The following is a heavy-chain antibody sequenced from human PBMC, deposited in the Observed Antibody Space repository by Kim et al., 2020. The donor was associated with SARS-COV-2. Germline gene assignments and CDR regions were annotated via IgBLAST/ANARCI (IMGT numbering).Heavy chain of an antibody. Sequence: PGGSLRLSCAASGFTFTDYSMNWVRQAPGKGLEWVASISSSLTYKYYADSVKDRFAISRDNAQKSLSLQMDSLRAEDTAVYYCARDGGYCSGGTCDYYYY. D-gene: IGHD2-15*01. CDR3: ARDGGYCSGGTCDYYYY. CDR2: ISSSLTYK. V-gene: IGHV3-21*01. J-gene: IGHJ6*03. CDR1: GFTFTDYS.